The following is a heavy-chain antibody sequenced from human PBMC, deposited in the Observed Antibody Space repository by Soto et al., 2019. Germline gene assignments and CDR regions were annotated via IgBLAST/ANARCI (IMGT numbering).Heavy chain of an antibody. CDR2: IYIGGST. J-gene: IGHJ6*02. CDR1: GFTVSSNY. V-gene: IGHV3-53*01. Sequence: PGRSLRLSCAASGFTVSSNYMIWVGQAPGKGLEWVSVIYIGGSTYYADSVRGRFTISRDNSKNTLYLQMKSLRAEDTAVYYCARDPPATRHGMDVWGQGTTVTVSS. CDR3: ARDPPATRHGMDV.